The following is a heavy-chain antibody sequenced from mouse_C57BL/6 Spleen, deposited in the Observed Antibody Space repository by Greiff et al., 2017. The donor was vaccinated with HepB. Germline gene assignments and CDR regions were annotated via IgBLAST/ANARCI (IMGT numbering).Heavy chain of an antibody. CDR1: GYTFTDYE. CDR3: TRFYYGSSYVY. CDR2: IDPETGGT. D-gene: IGHD1-1*01. J-gene: IGHJ2*01. Sequence: VQLQQSGAELVRPGASVTLSCKASGYTFTDYEMHWVKQTPVHGLEWIGAIDPETGGTAYNQKFKGKAILTADKSSSTAYMELRSLTSEDSAVYYCTRFYYGSSYVYWGQGTTLTVSS. V-gene: IGHV1-15*01.